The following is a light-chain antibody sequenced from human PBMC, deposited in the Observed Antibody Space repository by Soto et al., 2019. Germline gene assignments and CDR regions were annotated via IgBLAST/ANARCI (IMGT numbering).Light chain of an antibody. CDR3: QSYDSSLSAVV. CDR1: RSNIGAGFD. Sequence: QSVLTQPPSVPGAPGQRVTISCTGSRSNIGAGFDVHWYQQFPGTAPKLLIYGNSNRPSGVPDRFSGSKSGTSASLAITGLQAEDEADYYCQSYDSSLSAVVFGGGTKVTVL. V-gene: IGLV1-40*01. CDR2: GNS. J-gene: IGLJ2*01.